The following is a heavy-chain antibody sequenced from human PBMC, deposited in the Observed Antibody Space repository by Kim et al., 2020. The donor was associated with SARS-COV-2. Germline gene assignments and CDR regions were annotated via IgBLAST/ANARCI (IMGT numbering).Heavy chain of an antibody. CDR3: GMEFEPLRGQQQLAGGNWVDP. J-gene: IGHJ5*02. V-gene: IGHV4-39*01. CDR2: IYYSGST. CDR1: GGSISSSSYY. Sequence: SETLSLTCTVSGGSISSSSYYWGWIRQPPGKGLEWIGSIYYSGSTYYNPSLKIRVTISVDTSKNQFSLKLSSVTAADTAVYYCGMEFEPLRGQQQLAGGNWVDPWGEGDLGTASS. D-gene: IGHD6-13*01.